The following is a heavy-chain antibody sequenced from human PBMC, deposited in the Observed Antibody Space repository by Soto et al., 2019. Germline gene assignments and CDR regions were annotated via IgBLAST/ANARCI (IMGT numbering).Heavy chain of an antibody. V-gene: IGHV3-23*01. CDR2: ISGSGGRT. CDR1: GFPFSSYA. Sequence: EMQLLESGGGLVQPGGSLRLSCVASGFPFSSYAMSWVRQTPGKGLEWVSGISGSGGRTYYADSVKGRFTISRDTSNNTLSLQMHILRGEDTAVYLCAKGGDYSRFDIWGQGTMVTVSA. J-gene: IGHJ3*02. D-gene: IGHD3-16*01. CDR3: AKGGDYSRFDI.